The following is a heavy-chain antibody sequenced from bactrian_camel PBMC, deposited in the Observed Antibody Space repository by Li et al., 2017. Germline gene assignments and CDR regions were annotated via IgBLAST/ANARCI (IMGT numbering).Heavy chain of an antibody. Sequence: VQLVESGGGSVQTGGSLRLSCTPSVSNYKTNCMGWIRQAPGKEREGLARISPGGITYTADSARGRFTISRDRAKNPVYLQMNSLKPEDTAIYYCASTGPRYVGSCAEWTEYNDWGQGTQVTVS. V-gene: IGHV3S53*01. J-gene: IGHJ4*01. CDR2: ISPGGIT. CDR3: ASTGPRYVGSCAEWTEYND. D-gene: IGHD6*01. CDR1: VSNYKTNC.